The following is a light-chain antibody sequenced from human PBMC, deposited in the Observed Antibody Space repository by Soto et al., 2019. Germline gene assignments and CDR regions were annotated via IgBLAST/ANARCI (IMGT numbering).Light chain of an antibody. CDR3: CSYTSSTNYV. J-gene: IGLJ1*01. CDR2: GVS. CDR1: TSDVSIYNY. V-gene: IGLV2-14*01. Sequence: QPVLTQPASVCGSPGQSTTISCTGTTSDVSIYNYVSWYQQHPGKAPKLMIYGVSNRPSGVSNRFSGAKSGHTASLTISGLQVEDEADYYCCSYTSSTNYVFGPGTKVTV.